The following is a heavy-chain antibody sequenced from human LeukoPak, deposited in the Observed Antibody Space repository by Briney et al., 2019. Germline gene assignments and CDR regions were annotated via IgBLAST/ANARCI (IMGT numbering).Heavy chain of an antibody. J-gene: IGHJ4*02. CDR1: GFTFSSYG. CDR3: AKDTNILTGYYPVDY. V-gene: IGHV3-33*06. Sequence: GGSLRLSCAASGFTFSSYGMHWVRQAPGKGLEWVAVIWYDGSNKYYADSVKGRFTISRDNSKNTLYPQMNSLRAEDTAVYYCAKDTNILTGYYPVDYWGQGTLVTVSS. D-gene: IGHD3-9*01. CDR2: IWYDGSNK.